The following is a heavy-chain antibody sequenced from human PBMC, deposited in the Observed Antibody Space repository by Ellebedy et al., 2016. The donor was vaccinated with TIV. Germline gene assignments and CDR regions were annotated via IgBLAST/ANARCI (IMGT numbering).Heavy chain of an antibody. CDR1: GYSFINYA. Sequence: AASVKVSCKASGYSFINYAMNWVRQAPGQGLEWMGWINTNTGNPTYAQGLTGRFVFSLDTSLTTAHLQISSLKAEDTAFYYCARLEIPTFGPLNGRMTGSWIDPWGQGTLVTVSS. D-gene: IGHD3/OR15-3a*01. V-gene: IGHV7-4-1*02. CDR2: INTNTGNP. CDR3: ARLEIPTFGPLNGRMTGSWIDP. J-gene: IGHJ5*02.